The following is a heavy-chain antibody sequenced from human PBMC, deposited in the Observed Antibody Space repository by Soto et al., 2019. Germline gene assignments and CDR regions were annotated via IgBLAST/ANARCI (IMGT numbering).Heavy chain of an antibody. V-gene: IGHV1-69*06. Sequence: SVKVSCKASGGTFSSYAISWVRQAPGQGLEWMGGIIPIFGTANYAQKFQGRVTITADKSTSTAYMELSSLRSEDTAVYYCANPLLWFGELVPNSYYYGMEVWGQGTTVTVSS. CDR2: IIPIFGTA. CDR3: ANPLLWFGELVPNSYYYGMEV. J-gene: IGHJ6*02. D-gene: IGHD3-10*01. CDR1: GGTFSSYA.